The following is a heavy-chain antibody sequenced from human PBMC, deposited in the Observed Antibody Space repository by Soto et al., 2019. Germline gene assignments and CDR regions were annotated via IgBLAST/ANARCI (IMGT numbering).Heavy chain of an antibody. J-gene: IGHJ4*02. CDR3: AREEVSGLIDS. Sequence: GGSLRLSCAASGFTFSSYAISWVRQAPWKGLEWVSAISGSGGSTYYADSVKGRFTISRDNSKNTLYLQMNNLRAEDTAVYYCAREEVSGLIDSWGEGTMVTVSS. V-gene: IGHV3-23*01. CDR1: GFTFSSYA. CDR2: ISGSGGST. D-gene: IGHD6-19*01.